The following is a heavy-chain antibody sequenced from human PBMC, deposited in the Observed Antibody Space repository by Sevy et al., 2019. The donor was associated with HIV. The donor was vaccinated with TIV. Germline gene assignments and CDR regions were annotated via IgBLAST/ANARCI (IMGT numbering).Heavy chain of an antibody. CDR1: GFAFRTYA. J-gene: IGHJ4*02. CDR2: ISSNGDNA. D-gene: IGHD3-9*01. V-gene: IGHV3-30-3*01. Sequence: GGSLRLSCAASGFAFRTYAFHWVRQAPGRGLEWVGLISSNGDNAFYANSVRGRFTISRDNSMNTLYLELNNLTPDDTGVYYCARGPEWELTSFLSHWGQGTLVTVSS. CDR3: ARGPEWELTSFLSH.